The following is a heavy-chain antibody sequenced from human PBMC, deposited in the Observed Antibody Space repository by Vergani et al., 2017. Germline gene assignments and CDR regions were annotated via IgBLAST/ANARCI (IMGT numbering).Heavy chain of an antibody. D-gene: IGHD2-2*01. CDR1: GFTFSSYW. Sequence: EVQLVESGGGLVQPGGSLRLSCAASGFTFSSYWMSWVRQAPWKGLEWVANIKQDGSEKYYVDSVKGRFTISRDNAKNSLYLQMNSLRAEDTAVYYCARGTSCSSTSCYRFGYYYYYYMDVWGKGTTVTVSS. CDR2: IKQDGSEK. J-gene: IGHJ6*03. CDR3: ARGTSCSSTSCYRFGYYYYYYMDV. V-gene: IGHV3-7*01.